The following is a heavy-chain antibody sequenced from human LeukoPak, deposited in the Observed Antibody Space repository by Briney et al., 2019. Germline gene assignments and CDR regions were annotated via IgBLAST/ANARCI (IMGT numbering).Heavy chain of an antibody. V-gene: IGHV1-69*05. Sequence: SVKVSCKASGGTFSSYAISWVRQAPGQGLEWMGRIIPIFGTANYAQKFRGRVTITTDESTSTAYMELSSLRSEDTAVYYCARDPPDSYSSGWYYFDYWGQGTLVTVSS. CDR3: ARDPPDSYSSGWYYFDY. D-gene: IGHD6-19*01. CDR2: IIPIFGTA. CDR1: GGTFSSYA. J-gene: IGHJ4*02.